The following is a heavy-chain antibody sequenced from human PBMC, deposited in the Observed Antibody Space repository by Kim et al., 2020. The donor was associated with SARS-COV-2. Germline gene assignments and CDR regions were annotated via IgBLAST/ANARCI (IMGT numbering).Heavy chain of an antibody. CDR2: INHSGST. CDR1: GGSFSGYY. D-gene: IGHD6-13*01. Sequence: SETLSLTCAVYGGSFSGYYWSWIRQPPGKGLEWIGEINHSGSTNYNPSLKSRVTISVDTSKNQFSLKLSSVTAADTAVYYCARGTKIYSSSWYWVVWFDPWGQGTLVTVSS. J-gene: IGHJ5*02. V-gene: IGHV4-34*01. CDR3: ARGTKIYSSSWYWVVWFDP.